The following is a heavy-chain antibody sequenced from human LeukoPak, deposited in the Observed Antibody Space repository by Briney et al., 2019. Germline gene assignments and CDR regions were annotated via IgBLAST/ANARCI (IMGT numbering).Heavy chain of an antibody. Sequence: AGGSLRRSCAASGFTLSSYWMSWVRQAPGKGLEWVANIRQDGSEKYYVDSVKGRFTISRDNAKNSLYLQMNSLRAEDTAVYYCARVPKRGSFWDYWGQGTLVTVSS. CDR2: IRQDGSEK. CDR3: ARVPKRGSFWDY. CDR1: GFTLSSYW. D-gene: IGHD1-26*01. V-gene: IGHV3-7*01. J-gene: IGHJ4*02.